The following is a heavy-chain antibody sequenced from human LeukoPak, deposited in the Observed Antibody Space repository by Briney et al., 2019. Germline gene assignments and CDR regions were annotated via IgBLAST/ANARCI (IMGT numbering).Heavy chain of an antibody. J-gene: IGHJ4*02. CDR3: ARGRVLEPYDC. D-gene: IGHD1-1*01. V-gene: IGHV4-34*01. CDR1: GGSFSGYY. CDR2: INHSGST. Sequence: SETLSLTCAVYGGSFSGYYWSWIRQPPGKGLEWIGEINHSGSTNYNPSLKSRVTISVDTSKNQFSLKLSSVTAADTAVYYCARGRVLEPYDCWGQGTLVTVSS.